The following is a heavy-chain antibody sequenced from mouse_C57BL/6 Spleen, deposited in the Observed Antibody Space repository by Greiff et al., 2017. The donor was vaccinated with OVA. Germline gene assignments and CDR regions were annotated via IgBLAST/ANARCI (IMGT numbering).Heavy chain of an antibody. CDR3: ARSGTVVLDY. J-gene: IGHJ2*01. Sequence: QVQLQQPGAELVKPGASVKMSCKASGYTFTSYWITWVKQRPGQGLEWIGDIYPGSGSTNYNEKFKSKATLTVDTSSSTACMQLSSRTSEDSAVYYCARSGTVVLDYWGQGTTLTVSS. CDR2: IYPGSGST. V-gene: IGHV1-55*01. CDR1: GYTFTSYW. D-gene: IGHD1-1*01.